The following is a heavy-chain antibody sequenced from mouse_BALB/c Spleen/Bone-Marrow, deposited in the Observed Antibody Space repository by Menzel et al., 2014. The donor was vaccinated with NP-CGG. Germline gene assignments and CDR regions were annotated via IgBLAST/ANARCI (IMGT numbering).Heavy chain of an antibody. CDR1: GYTFTSYW. V-gene: IGHV1S22*01. CDR3: TNPYFDY. Sequence: LQQSGSELVRPGASVKLSCKASGYTFTSYWMHWVKQRPGQGLEWIGNIYPGSGSTNYDEKSKSKGTLTVDTSSSTAYMQLSSLTSEDSAVYYSTNPYFDYWGQGTTLSVSS. CDR2: IYPGSGST. J-gene: IGHJ2*01.